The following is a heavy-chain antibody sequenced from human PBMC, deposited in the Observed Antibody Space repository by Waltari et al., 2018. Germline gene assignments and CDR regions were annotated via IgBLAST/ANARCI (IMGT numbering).Heavy chain of an antibody. CDR2: IYTSGST. D-gene: IGHD5-12*01. V-gene: IGHV4-61*09. J-gene: IGHJ3*02. CDR1: GGSISIVSYY. Sequence: QVQLQESGPGLLKPSQPLSLTCTVPGGSISIVSYYWSWIRQPPGKGLEWIGYIYTSGSTNYNPSLKSRVTISVDTSKNQFSLKLSSVTAADTAVYYCARGLSRDGYNLDAFDIWGQGTMVTVSS. CDR3: ARGLSRDGYNLDAFDI.